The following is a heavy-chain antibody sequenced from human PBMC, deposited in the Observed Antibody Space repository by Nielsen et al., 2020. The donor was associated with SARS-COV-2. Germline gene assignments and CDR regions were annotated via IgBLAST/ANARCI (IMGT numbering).Heavy chain of an antibody. J-gene: IGHJ5*02. Sequence: SETLSLTCTVSGGSISSGGYYWNWIRQHPGKGLEWIGNIYYSGSTFYNPSVKSHFTMSLDTSKNQFSLNLTSVTAADTAVYCCARDSTAAIGGAWFDPWGQGTLVTVSS. CDR2: IYYSGST. D-gene: IGHD2-2*02. CDR1: GGSISSGGYY. V-gene: IGHV4-31*01. CDR3: ARDSTAAIGGAWFDP.